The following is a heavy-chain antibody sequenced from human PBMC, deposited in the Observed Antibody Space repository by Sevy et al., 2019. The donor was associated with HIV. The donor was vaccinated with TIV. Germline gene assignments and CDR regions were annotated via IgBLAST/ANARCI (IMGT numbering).Heavy chain of an antibody. V-gene: IGHV3-30*02. J-gene: IGHJ4*02. CDR1: GFSFRNYG. D-gene: IGHD3-9*01. CDR2: ISNDGSNK. Sequence: GGSLRLSCAASGFSFRNYGMHWVRQAPGKGLEWVAFISNDGSNKYYADSMKGRFTMSRDNSQNTLYLKVNNLRAADTAVFYCTKNIWTGYYVPHGYWGQGPLVTVSS. CDR3: TKNIWTGYYVPHGY.